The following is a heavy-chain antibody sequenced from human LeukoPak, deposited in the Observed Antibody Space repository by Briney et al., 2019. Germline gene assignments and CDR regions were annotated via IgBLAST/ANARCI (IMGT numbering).Heavy chain of an antibody. CDR3: ARFGRRIAAAGTRPAELYYFDY. V-gene: IGHV3-48*03. Sequence: GGSLRLSCAASGFTFSSYEMNWVRQAPGKGLEWVSYISSSGSTIYYADSVKGRFTISRDNAKNSLYLQMNSLRAEDTAVYYCARFGRRIAAAGTRPAELYYFDYWGRGTLVTVSS. CDR2: ISSSGSTI. D-gene: IGHD6-13*01. J-gene: IGHJ4*02. CDR1: GFTFSSYE.